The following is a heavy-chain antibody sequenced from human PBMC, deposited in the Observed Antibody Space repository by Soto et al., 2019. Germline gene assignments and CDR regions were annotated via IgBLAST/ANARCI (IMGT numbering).Heavy chain of an antibody. D-gene: IGHD3-3*01. V-gene: IGHV3-23*01. CDR3: AKSFGRGSHYDFWSGYYGDDGYYYGMDV. Sequence: GGSLRLSCAASGFTFSSYAMSWVRQAPGKGLEWVSAISGSGGSTYYADSVKGRFTISRDNSKNTLYLQMNSLRAEDTAVYYCAKSFGRGSHYDFWSGYYGDDGYYYGMDVWGQGTTVTVSS. CDR2: ISGSGGST. J-gene: IGHJ6*02. CDR1: GFTFSSYA.